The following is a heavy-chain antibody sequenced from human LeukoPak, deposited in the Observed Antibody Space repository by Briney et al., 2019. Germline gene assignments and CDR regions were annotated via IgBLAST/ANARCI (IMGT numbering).Heavy chain of an antibody. J-gene: IGHJ6*02. V-gene: IGHV4-31*03. D-gene: IGHD2-2*02. CDR1: DGSISSGGYY. Sequence: PSQTLSLTCTVSDGSISSGGYYWSWIRQHPGKGLEWIGYIYYSGSTYYNPSLESRVTISVDTSKNQFSLKLSSVTAADTAVYYCARDCRSTSCYISSYYYYGMDVWGQGTTVTVSS. CDR2: IYYSGST. CDR3: ARDCRSTSCYISSYYYYGMDV.